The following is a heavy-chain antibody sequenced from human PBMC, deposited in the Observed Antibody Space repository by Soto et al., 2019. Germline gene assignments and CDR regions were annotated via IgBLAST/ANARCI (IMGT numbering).Heavy chain of an antibody. CDR2: INSDGSNT. V-gene: IGHV3-74*01. Sequence: GGSLRLSCAASGFIFSGYWMHWVRQGPGKGLAWLSRINSDGSNTYYADSVKGRFTISRDNAKNTLYLQMNSLRAEDTAVYYCARDSYYYDSSGGLDYWGQGTLVTVSS. CDR3: ARDSYYYDSSGGLDY. CDR1: GFIFSGYW. J-gene: IGHJ4*02. D-gene: IGHD3-22*01.